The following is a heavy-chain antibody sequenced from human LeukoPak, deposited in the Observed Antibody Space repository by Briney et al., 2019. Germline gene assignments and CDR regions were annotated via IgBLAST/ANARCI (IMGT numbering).Heavy chain of an antibody. CDR3: ARHYYDSSGPTLDY. V-gene: IGHV4-34*01. D-gene: IGHD3-22*01. CDR2: INHSGGT. J-gene: IGHJ4*02. Sequence: SETLSLTCAVYGGSFSGYYWSWIRQPPGKGLEWIGEINHSGGTNYNPSLKSRVTISVDTSKNQFSLKLSSVIAADTAVYYCARHYYDSSGPTLDYWGQGTLVTVSS. CDR1: GGSFSGYY.